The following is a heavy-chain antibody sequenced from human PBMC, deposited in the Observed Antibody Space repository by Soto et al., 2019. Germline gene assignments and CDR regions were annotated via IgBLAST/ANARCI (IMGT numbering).Heavy chain of an antibody. CDR2: IIPIFGTA. Sequence: SVKVSGKASGGTFSSYAISWVRQAPGQGLEWMGGIIPIFGTANYAQKFQGRVTITADKSTSTAYMELSSLRSEDTAVYYCARVFGYYYDSSGYLYWGQGTLVTVSS. CDR3: ARVFGYYYDSSGYLY. D-gene: IGHD3-22*01. J-gene: IGHJ4*02. CDR1: GGTFSSYA. V-gene: IGHV1-69*06.